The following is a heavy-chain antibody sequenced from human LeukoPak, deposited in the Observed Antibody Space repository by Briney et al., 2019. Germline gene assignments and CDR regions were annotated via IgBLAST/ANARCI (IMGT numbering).Heavy chain of an antibody. CDR2: ISSSSTYT. V-gene: IGHV3-21*01. Sequence: GGSLRLSCAASGFTFDDYGMNWVRQAPGKGLEWVSSISSSSTYTYYADSVKGRFTISRDNAKNSLYLQMNNLRAEDTAVYYCARDRGKRVETSMVGFPWGQGTLVTVSS. CDR3: ARDRGKRVETSMVGFP. D-gene: IGHD5-18*01. CDR1: GFTFDDYG. J-gene: IGHJ5*02.